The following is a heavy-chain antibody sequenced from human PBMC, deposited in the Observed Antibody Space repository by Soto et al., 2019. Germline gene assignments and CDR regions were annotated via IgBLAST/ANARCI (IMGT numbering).Heavy chain of an antibody. CDR2: ISYSGST. CDR1: GGSISSGSYY. Sequence: SETLSLTCTVSGGSISSGSYYWGWIRQPPGKGLEWIGRISYSGSTYFNPSLKSRVTISVDTSKNQFSLNLSSVTAADTAVYYFAIGGSSWYETYYYYGMDVWAQGTTVTAS. J-gene: IGHJ6*02. D-gene: IGHD6-13*01. V-gene: IGHV4-39*01. CDR3: AIGGSSWYETYYYYGMDV.